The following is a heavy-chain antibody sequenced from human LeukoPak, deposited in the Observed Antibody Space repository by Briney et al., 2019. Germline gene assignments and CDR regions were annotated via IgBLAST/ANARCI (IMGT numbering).Heavy chain of an antibody. J-gene: IGHJ6*02. CDR2: IYYSGST. Sequence: SETLSLTCTVSGGSISSSSYYWGWIRQPPGKGLEWIGSIYYSGSTNYNPSLKSRVTISVDTSKNQFSLKLSSVTAADTAVYYCARARKTTVVTRVVNYYGMDVWGQGTTVTVSS. D-gene: IGHD4-17*01. CDR3: ARARKTTVVTRVVNYYGMDV. CDR1: GGSISSSSYY. V-gene: IGHV4-39*07.